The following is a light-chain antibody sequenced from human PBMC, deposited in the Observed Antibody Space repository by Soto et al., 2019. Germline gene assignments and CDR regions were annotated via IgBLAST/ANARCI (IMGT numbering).Light chain of an antibody. J-gene: IGKJ1*01. CDR3: QQYTDSPLT. CDR2: GPS. V-gene: IGKV3-20*01. Sequence: EIVLTQSPGTLSLSPGERATLSCRASQSVSSSYLAWYQHKPGQVPRLLIYGPSTRATGIPDRFSGSGSVTDFTFSISRLEPEDSALYYWQQYTDSPLTFGQGTKVDIK. CDR1: QSVSSSY.